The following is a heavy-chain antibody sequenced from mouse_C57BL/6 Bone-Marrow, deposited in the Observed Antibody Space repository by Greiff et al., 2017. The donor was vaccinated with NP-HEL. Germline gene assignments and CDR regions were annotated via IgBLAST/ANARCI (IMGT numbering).Heavy chain of an antibody. J-gene: IGHJ3*01. CDR1: GYTFTSYW. Sequence: QVHVKQSGAELVKPGASVKLSCKASGYTFTSYWMHWVKQRPGQGLEWIGMIHPNSGSTNYNEKFKSKATLTVDKSSSTAYMQLSSLTSEDSAVYYCASSSTPWFAYWGQGTLVTVSA. V-gene: IGHV1-64*01. CDR3: ASSSTPWFAY. CDR2: IHPNSGST.